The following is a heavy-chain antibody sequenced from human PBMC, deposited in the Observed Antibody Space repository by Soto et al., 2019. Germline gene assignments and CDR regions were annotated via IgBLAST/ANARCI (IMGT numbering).Heavy chain of an antibody. J-gene: IGHJ5*02. D-gene: IGHD3-10*01. CDR3: ARGGSGSYWVGWFDP. CDR2: IIPIFGTA. V-gene: IGHV1-69*13. Sequence: ASVKVSCKASGGTFSSYAISWVRPAPGQGLEWMGGIIPIFGTANYAQKFQGRVTITADESTSTAYMELSSLRSEDTAVYYCARGGSGSYWVGWFDPWGQGTLVTVSS. CDR1: GGTFSSYA.